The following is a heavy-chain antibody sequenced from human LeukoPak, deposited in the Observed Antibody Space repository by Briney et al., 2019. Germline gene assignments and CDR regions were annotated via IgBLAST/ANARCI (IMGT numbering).Heavy chain of an antibody. V-gene: IGHV4-30-2*01. CDR1: GGSISSGGYY. Sequence: RPSETLSLTCTVSGGSISSGGYYWSWIRQPPGKGLEWIGYIYHSESTNYSPSLKSRVTISVDMSKNQFSLKLSSVTAADTAVYYCARDLRGMVDYWGQGTLVTVSS. CDR2: IYHSEST. CDR3: ARDLRGMVDY. J-gene: IGHJ4*02. D-gene: IGHD3-16*01.